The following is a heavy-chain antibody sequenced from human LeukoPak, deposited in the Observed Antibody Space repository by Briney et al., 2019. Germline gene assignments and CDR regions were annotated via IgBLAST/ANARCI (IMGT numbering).Heavy chain of an antibody. CDR2: ISGSGDNT. CDR1: GFTFSSYA. J-gene: IGHJ3*01. CDR3: AKTRVYDSSGYYF. V-gene: IGHV3-23*01. D-gene: IGHD3-22*01. Sequence: GGSLRLSCAASGFTFSSYAMSWVRQAPGKGLEWVSAISGSGDNTYYADSVKGRFTISRDNSKDTLYLQMNSLRAEDTAVYYCAKTRVYDSSGYYFWGQGTMVTVS.